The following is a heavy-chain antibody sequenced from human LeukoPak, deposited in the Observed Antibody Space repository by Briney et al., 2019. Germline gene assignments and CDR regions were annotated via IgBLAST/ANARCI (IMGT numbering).Heavy chain of an antibody. Sequence: SETLSLTCTVSGGSISSSSYYWGWIRQPPGKGLEWIGSIYYSGITYYSPSLKSRVTISVDTSKNQFSLKLSSVTAADTAMYYCASIGPSIAARPDYWGQGTLVTVSS. CDR2: IYYSGIT. CDR1: GGSISSSSYY. CDR3: ASIGPSIAARPDY. V-gene: IGHV4-39*01. J-gene: IGHJ4*02. D-gene: IGHD6-6*01.